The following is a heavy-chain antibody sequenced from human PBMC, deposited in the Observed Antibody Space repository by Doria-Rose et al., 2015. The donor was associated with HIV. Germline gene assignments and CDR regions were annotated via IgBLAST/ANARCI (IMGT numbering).Heavy chain of an antibody. CDR2: NFSGDER. D-gene: IGHD6-13*01. Sequence: QITLKESGPVLVKPTETLTLTCTVSGVSLSSPGMGVSWIRQPPGKALEWLANNFSGDERSFTTSLKSRLTISRGTSKSQVVLTMTDMDPVDTATYYCARIKSSRWYHKYYFDFWGQGTLVIVSA. CDR1: GVSLSSPGMG. CDR3: ARIKSSRWYHKYYFDF. V-gene: IGHV2-26*01. J-gene: IGHJ4*02.